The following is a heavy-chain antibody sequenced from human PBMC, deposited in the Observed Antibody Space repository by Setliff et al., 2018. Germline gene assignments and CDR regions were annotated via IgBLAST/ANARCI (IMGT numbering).Heavy chain of an antibody. CDR2: LQTYSGHT. J-gene: IGHJ5*01. Sequence: GASVKVSCKASGDSIPKNAISWVRQAPGQGLEWMGWLQTYSGHTNYAQKFRGRATMTTDTSTTTVYMEVASLRSDDTAVYYCARARYCSGGRCYWTWLDSWAQGTLVTVSS. CDR3: ARARYCSGGRCYWTWLDS. D-gene: IGHD2-15*01. CDR1: GDSIPKNA. V-gene: IGHV1-18*01.